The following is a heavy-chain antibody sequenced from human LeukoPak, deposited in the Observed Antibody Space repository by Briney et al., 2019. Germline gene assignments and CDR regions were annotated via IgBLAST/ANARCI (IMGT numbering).Heavy chain of an antibody. CDR2: IKQDGSEK. D-gene: IGHD5-18*01. J-gene: IGHJ4*02. V-gene: IGHV3-7*01. Sequence: GGSLRLSCAASGFTFSSYWMSWVRQAPGKGLEWVANIKQDGSEKYYVDSVKGRFTISRDNAKNSLYLQMNSLRAEDTAVYYCARDAVGGYSYGYDYWGQGTLVTVSS. CDR1: GFTFSSYW. CDR3: ARDAVGGYSYGYDY.